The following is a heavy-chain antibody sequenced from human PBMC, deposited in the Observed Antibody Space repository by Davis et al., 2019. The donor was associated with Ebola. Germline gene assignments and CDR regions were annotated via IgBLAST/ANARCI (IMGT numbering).Heavy chain of an antibody. Sequence: PSETLSLTCTVSGYSISSGYYWVWIRQPPGKGLEWIGSIYHSGSSYYSPSLKSRVTISVDTSKNHFSLNRSSVTAADTAVYYCARGTWRGFGPMGFWGQGTLVTVSS. CDR2: IYHSGSS. CDR1: GYSISSGYY. V-gene: IGHV4-38-2*02. D-gene: IGHD3/OR15-3a*01. CDR3: ARGTWRGFGPMGF. J-gene: IGHJ4*02.